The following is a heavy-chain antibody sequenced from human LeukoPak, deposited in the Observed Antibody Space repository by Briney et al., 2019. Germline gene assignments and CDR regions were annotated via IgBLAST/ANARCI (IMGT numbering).Heavy chain of an antibody. CDR3: ARERLRWFGGYYGMDV. V-gene: IGHV4-34*01. CDR2: IKNSGGT. CDR1: GVSFSGYY. D-gene: IGHD3-10*01. Sequence: PETLSLTCAVYGVSFSGYYWSWIRPPPGEGLERVGEIKNSGGTSSTPTIKSRVTISVDTSQIQFSLKPSSVTAADTSVYYCARERLRWFGGYYGMDVWGKGTTVTVSS. J-gene: IGHJ6*04.